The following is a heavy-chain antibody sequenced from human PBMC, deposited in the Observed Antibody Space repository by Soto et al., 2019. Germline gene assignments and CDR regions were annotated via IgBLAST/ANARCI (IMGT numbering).Heavy chain of an antibody. CDR3: ARDSSGRHDY. CDR2: IRQGGTT. V-gene: IGHV4-34*01. D-gene: IGHD3-22*01. Sequence: SETLSLTCSIYSGSFSGYYWSWIRQPPGKGLEWIGEIRQGGTTTYNPSLKSRVTISVDTSKNQFFLKVNSVTAADTAVYFCARDSSGRHDYWGQGTPVTVS. J-gene: IGHJ4*02. CDR1: SGSFSGYY.